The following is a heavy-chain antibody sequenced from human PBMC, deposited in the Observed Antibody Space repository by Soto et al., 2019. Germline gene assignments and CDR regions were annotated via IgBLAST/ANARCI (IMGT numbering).Heavy chain of an antibody. J-gene: IGHJ6*02. V-gene: IGHV3-9*01. CDR1: GFTFENHA. CDR3: AKGLRRLLRTQYYYGLDV. D-gene: IGHD3-10*01. Sequence: EVQLVESGGALVQPGRSLRLSCAASGFTFENHAMHWVRQVPGKGLEWVAGIGWNSAKIGYADSVKGRFTVSRDNSKRTLSLQMNSLREEDTAIYYCAKGLRRLLRTQYYYGLDVWGRGTTVTVSS. CDR2: IGWNSAKI.